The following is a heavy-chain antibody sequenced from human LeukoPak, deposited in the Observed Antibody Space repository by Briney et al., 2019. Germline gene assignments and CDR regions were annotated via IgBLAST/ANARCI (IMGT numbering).Heavy chain of an antibody. CDR3: ARVLRGSSAFEI. CDR2: INPSSGGT. D-gene: IGHD3-10*01. Sequence: ASVRVSCKASGYNFNVYYINWVRRAPGQGLEWMGWINPSSGGTYYARRFKGRVTMTRDTSVSTAYMELNSLTSDDTAVYFCARVLRGSSAFEIWGKGTMVTVSS. CDR1: GYNFNVYY. V-gene: IGHV1-2*02. J-gene: IGHJ3*02.